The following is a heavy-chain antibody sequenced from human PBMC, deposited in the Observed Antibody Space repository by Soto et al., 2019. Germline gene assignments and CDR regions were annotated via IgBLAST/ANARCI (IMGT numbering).Heavy chain of an antibody. D-gene: IGHD3-22*01. V-gene: IGHV4-34*01. CDR2: INHSGST. CDR3: ARREVYYDSSGDFDY. Sequence: PWETLSPTCPVYGESFSGYYWSWIRQPPGKGLEWIGEINHSGSTNYNPSLKSRVTISVDTSKNQFSLKLSSVTAADTAVYYCARREVYYDSSGDFDYWGQGTLVTVSS. CDR1: GESFSGYY. J-gene: IGHJ4*02.